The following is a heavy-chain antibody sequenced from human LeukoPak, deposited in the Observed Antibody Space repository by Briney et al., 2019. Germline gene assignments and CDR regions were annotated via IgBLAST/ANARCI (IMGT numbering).Heavy chain of an antibody. V-gene: IGHV3-11*04. J-gene: IGHJ4*02. CDR2: ISSSGSTI. CDR3: ARDLTGSTSCFDY. CDR1: GFTFSDYY. D-gene: IGHD2-2*01. Sequence: PGGSLRLSCAASGFTFSDYYMSWIRQAPGKGLEWVSYISSSGSTIYYADSVKGRFTISRDNSKNTLYLQMNSLRAEDTAVYYCARDLTGSTSCFDYWGQGTLVTVSS.